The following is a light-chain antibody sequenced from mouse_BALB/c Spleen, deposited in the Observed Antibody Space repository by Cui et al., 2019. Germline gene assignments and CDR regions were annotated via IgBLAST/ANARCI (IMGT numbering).Light chain of an antibody. Sequence: QIVLTQSTAIMSASPGDKVTMTCSASSSVSYMYWYQQKPGSSPRLLIYDTSNLASGVPVRFSGSGSGTSYSLTISRMEAEDAATYYCQQWSSYPWTFGGGTKLEIK. CDR1: SSVSY. J-gene: IGKJ1*01. CDR2: DTS. V-gene: IGKV4-55*01. CDR3: QQWSSYPWT.